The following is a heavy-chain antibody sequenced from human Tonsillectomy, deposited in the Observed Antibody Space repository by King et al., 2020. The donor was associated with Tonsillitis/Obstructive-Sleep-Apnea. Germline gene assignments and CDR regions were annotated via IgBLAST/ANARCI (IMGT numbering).Heavy chain of an antibody. D-gene: IGHD2-21*02. CDR2: INPNSGGT. J-gene: IGHJ6*02. Sequence: QLVQSGAEVKKPGASVKVSCKASGYTFSAYYMHWGRQAPGQGLEWVGWINPNSGGTKYVQKFQGRVTMTRDTSISTAYMELSRLRSDDTAVYYCARERDHDLDVWGQGTTVTVSS. V-gene: IGHV1-2*02. CDR3: ARERDHDLDV. CDR1: GYTFSAYY.